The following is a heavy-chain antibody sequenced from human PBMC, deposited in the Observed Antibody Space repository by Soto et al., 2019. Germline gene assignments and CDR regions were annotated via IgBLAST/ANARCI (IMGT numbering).Heavy chain of an antibody. CDR2: ISHDGSNT. Sequence: PGGSLRLSCEASGFTFTSYAMHWVRQAPGKGLEWVAVISHDGSNTHYADSVKGRFTISRDSSKNTVSLEMTSLRAEDTAVYYCAKGGRQWLVTSDFNYWGQGALVTVSS. V-gene: IGHV3-30-3*01. CDR1: GFTFTSYA. CDR3: AKGGRQWLVTSDFNY. D-gene: IGHD6-19*01. J-gene: IGHJ4*02.